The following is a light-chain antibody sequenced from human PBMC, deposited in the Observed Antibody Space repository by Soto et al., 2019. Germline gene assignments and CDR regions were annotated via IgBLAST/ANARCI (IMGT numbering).Light chain of an antibody. V-gene: IGKV3-20*01. CDR3: QQYGGTTPIT. CDR1: QSVSSSY. CDR2: GAS. J-gene: IGKJ5*01. Sequence: EILLTQSPGTLSLSPGERATLSCRASQSVSSSYLAWYQQKPCQAPRLLIYGASSRATGIPDRFSGSGSRTDFTLTISSLDPQDFAVYYCQQYGGTTPITFGQGTRL.